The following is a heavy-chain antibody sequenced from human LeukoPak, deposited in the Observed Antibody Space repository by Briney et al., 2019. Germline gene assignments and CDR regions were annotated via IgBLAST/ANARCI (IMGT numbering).Heavy chain of an antibody. D-gene: IGHD5-24*01. Sequence: PGGSLRLSCAASGFTFSSYSVIWARQAPGKGLEWVSYVSNSGTTTYYADSVKGRFTISRDNGKNLVSLQMNSLRDEDTAVYYCARADRDGNKRFLDWGQGTLVTV. J-gene: IGHJ4*02. CDR2: VSNSGTTT. CDR1: GFTFSSYS. V-gene: IGHV3-48*02. CDR3: ARADRDGNKRFLD.